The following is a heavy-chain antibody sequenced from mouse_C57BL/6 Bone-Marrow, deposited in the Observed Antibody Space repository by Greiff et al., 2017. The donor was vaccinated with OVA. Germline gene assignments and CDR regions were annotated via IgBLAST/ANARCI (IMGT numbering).Heavy chain of an antibody. CDR3: ARDYDYDVPFAY. D-gene: IGHD2-4*01. V-gene: IGHV5-12*01. CDR1: GFTFSDYY. Sequence: EVHLVESGGGLVQPGGSLKLSCAASGFTFSDYYMYWVRQTPEKRLEWVAYISNGGGSTYYPDTVKGRFTISRDNAKNTLYLQMSRLKSEDTAMYYCARDYDYDVPFAYWGQGTLVTVSA. CDR2: ISNGGGST. J-gene: IGHJ3*01.